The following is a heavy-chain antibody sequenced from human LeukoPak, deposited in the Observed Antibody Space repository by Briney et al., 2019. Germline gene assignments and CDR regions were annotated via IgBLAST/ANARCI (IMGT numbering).Heavy chain of an antibody. J-gene: IGHJ4*02. D-gene: IGHD2-2*01. V-gene: IGHV1-46*01. Sequence: GASVKVSCKASGYTFTSYYMHWVRQAPGQGLEWMGIINPSGGSTSYAQKFQGRVTITADESTSTAYMELSSLRSEDTAVYYCARFRPVVPAGFDYWGQGTLVTVSS. CDR1: GYTFTSYY. CDR3: ARFRPVVPAGFDY. CDR2: INPSGGST.